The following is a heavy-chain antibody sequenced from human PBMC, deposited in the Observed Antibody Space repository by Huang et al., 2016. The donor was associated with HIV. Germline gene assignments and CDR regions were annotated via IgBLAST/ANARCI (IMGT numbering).Heavy chain of an antibody. CDR1: GFSISSYW. J-gene: IGHJ4*02. CDR2: YSSDGSST. V-gene: IGHV3-74*01. D-gene: IGHD3-22*01. Sequence: EVQLVESGGGLVQPGGSLRLSCAASGFSISSYWMHWVRQGPGKGWVGVHGYSSDGSSTSHADSVKGRFTISRDNAKNTLYLQMNSLRAEDAAVYYCARDPRIQSWLNFFDYWGQGTLVSVSS. CDR3: ARDPRIQSWLNFFDY.